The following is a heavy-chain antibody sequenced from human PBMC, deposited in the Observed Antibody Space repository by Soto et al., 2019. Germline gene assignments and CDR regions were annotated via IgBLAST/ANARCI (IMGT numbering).Heavy chain of an antibody. V-gene: IGHV3-48*03. Sequence: QLVESGGGSVQPGRSLRLSCAPSGFTFSSYEMNWVRQAPGKGLEWVSYISVSGTMRFYADAVKGRFTISRDNTKKILYLQMNILRAEDTALYYCATAGLTGTVWGQGTTVTVSS. CDR1: GFTFSSYE. D-gene: IGHD3-9*01. CDR2: ISVSGTMR. J-gene: IGHJ6*02. CDR3: ATAGLTGTV.